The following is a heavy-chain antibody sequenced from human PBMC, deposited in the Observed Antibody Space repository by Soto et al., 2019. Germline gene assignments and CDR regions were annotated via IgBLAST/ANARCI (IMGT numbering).Heavy chain of an antibody. CDR2: ISYDGSNK. Sequence: QVQLVESGGGVVQPTRSLRLSCAASGFTFSSYAMHWVRQAPGKGLEWVAAISYDGSNKYYADSVKGRFTISRDNSKNTLYLQMNSLGAEDTAVYYCATDYESSGYYYGGDYWGQGTLVTVSS. J-gene: IGHJ4*02. CDR3: ATDYESSGYYYGGDY. V-gene: IGHV3-30-3*01. D-gene: IGHD3-22*01. CDR1: GFTFSSYA.